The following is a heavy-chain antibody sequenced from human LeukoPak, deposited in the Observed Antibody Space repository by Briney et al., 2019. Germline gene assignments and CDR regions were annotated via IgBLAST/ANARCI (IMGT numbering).Heavy chain of an antibody. V-gene: IGHV4-30-4*01. D-gene: IGHD1-1*01. CDR3: ARDQGYSLNQRVWTLWGSGDAFDI. CDR2: IYYSGST. CDR1: GGSISSGDYY. J-gene: IGHJ3*02. Sequence: PSETLSLTCTVSGGSISSGDYYWSWIRQPPGKGLGWIGYIYYSGSTYYNPSLKSRVTISVDTSKNQFSLKLSSVTAADTAVYYCARDQGYSLNQRVWTLWGSGDAFDIWGQGTMVTVSS.